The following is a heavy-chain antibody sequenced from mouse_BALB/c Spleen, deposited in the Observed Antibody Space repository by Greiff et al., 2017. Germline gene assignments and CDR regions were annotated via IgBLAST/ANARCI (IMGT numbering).Heavy chain of an antibody. Sequence: EVMLVESGPGLVKPSQSLSLTCTVTGYSITSDYAWNWIRQFPGNKLEWMGYISYSGSTSYNPSLKSRISITRDTSKNQFFLQLNSVTTEDTATYYCAREAYYRYDDAMDYWGQGTSVTVSS. CDR3: AREAYYRYDDAMDY. D-gene: IGHD2-14*01. V-gene: IGHV3-2*02. CDR2: ISYSGST. J-gene: IGHJ4*01. CDR1: GYSITSDYA.